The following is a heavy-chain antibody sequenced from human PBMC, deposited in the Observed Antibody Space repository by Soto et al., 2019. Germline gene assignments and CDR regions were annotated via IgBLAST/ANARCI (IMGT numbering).Heavy chain of an antibody. V-gene: IGHV4-31*03. Sequence: PSETLSLTCTVSGGSISSGGYYWSWIRQHPGEGLEWIGYIYYSGSTYYNPSLKSRVTISVDTSKNQFSLMLSSVTDADTAVYYYARGRSITSLGVVPHLLDYWGQGTLVTVSS. CDR2: IYYSGST. CDR1: GGSISSGGYY. D-gene: IGHD3-3*01. J-gene: IGHJ4*02. CDR3: ARGRSITSLGVVPHLLDY.